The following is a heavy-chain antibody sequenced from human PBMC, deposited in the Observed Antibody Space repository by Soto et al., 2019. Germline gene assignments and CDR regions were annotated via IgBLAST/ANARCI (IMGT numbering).Heavy chain of an antibody. CDR2: ISAYNGNT. D-gene: IGHD3-16*01. Sequence: QVQLVQSGAEVKKPGASVKVSCKTTGYTFTNFGISWVRQAPGQGLEWMGWISAYNGNTNYAQMVQGRVTMTTDTTTRTAELGVRSLRSADTDEFYCARGGTPLDYWGQGTLVTVSS. V-gene: IGHV1-18*01. CDR1: GYTFTNFG. J-gene: IGHJ4*02. CDR3: ARGGTPLDY.